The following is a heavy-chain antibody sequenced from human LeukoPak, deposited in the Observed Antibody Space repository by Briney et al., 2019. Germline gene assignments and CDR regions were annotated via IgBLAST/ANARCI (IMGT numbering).Heavy chain of an antibody. CDR1: GFTFSSYG. CDR2: IWYDGSHK. Sequence: GGSLRLTCGASGFTFSSYGMNWLRQAPGKGLEWVAVIWYDGSHKYYADSAKGRFTISRDNSKNTVSLQMDSLRVEDTALYYCARDLGGCGDRFCSYYFDHWGQGIQVTVSS. V-gene: IGHV3-33*01. D-gene: IGHD2-21*02. CDR3: ARDLGGCGDRFCSYYFDH. J-gene: IGHJ4*02.